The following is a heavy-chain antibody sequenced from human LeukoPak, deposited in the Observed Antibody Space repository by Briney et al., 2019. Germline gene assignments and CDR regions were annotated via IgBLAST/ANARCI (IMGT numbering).Heavy chain of an antibody. D-gene: IGHD2-2*01. CDR2: IIPIFGTP. J-gene: IGHJ5*02. Sequence: SVKVSCKASGGSFRTYTISWVRQAPGQGLEWMGGIIPIFGTPNYAQKLQGRVTITTDESTSTVYMELSSLRFEDTAVYYCAGGGCSGTSCRNWFDPWGQGTLVTVSS. V-gene: IGHV1-69*05. CDR3: AGGGCSGTSCRNWFDP. CDR1: GGSFRTYT.